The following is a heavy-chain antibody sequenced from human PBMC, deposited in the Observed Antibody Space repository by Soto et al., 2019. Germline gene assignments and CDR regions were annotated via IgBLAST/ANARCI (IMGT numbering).Heavy chain of an antibody. J-gene: IGHJ6*02. CDR3: SRGDATKIVVTTYYGLDV. Sequence: SVKVACKASGGTLRSYGISWVRQAPGEGLEWMGGIIPVFGTANYAQKFQGRVTITADESTSTVYMDVTSLRSEDTAVYYCSRGDATKIVVTTYYGLDVWGQGTTVTVSS. CDR1: GGTLRSYG. D-gene: IGHD4-17*01. CDR2: IIPVFGTA. V-gene: IGHV1-69*13.